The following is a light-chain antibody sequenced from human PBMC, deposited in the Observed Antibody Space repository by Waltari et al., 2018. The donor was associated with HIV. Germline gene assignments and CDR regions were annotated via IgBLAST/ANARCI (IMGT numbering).Light chain of an antibody. V-gene: IGKV3-15*01. CDR2: GAY. J-gene: IGKJ2*01. CDR3: QQYSTWPLYT. Sequence: EVMLTQSPATLSVSPGEPVTLSCRASQSVGASLAWYQHRPGQSPRRLVYGAYTTAPGVPARFRGRGVGTDFTLTISNLQSGDFAVYFCQQYSTWPLYTFGQGTKLEI. CDR1: QSVGAS.